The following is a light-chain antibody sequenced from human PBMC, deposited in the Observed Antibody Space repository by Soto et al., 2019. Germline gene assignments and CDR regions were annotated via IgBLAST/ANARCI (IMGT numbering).Light chain of an antibody. Sequence: QSALTQPPSASGSPGQSVTISCTGTKNDIGVYDFVSWYQHHPGKAPRLIIYEVSNRPSGVSNRFSGSKSGNTASLTISGLQAEDEADYHCSSFSSTSTLYVFGTGTKLTVL. V-gene: IGLV2-14*01. CDR3: SSFSSTSTLYV. CDR2: EVS. CDR1: KNDIGVYDF. J-gene: IGLJ1*01.